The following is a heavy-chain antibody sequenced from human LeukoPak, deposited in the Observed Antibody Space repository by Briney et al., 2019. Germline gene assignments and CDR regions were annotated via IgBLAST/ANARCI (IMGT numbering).Heavy chain of an antibody. J-gene: IGHJ4*02. D-gene: IGHD5-12*01. CDR3: ARAGGGYDSGYFDY. Sequence: SETLSLTCTVSGGSISSGDYYWSWIRQLPGKGLEWIGYIYYSGSTYYNPSPKSRVTISVDTSKNQFSLKLSSVTAAETAVYYCARAGGGYDSGYFDYWGQGTLVTVSS. V-gene: IGHV4-30-4*01. CDR2: IYYSGST. CDR1: GGSISSGDYY.